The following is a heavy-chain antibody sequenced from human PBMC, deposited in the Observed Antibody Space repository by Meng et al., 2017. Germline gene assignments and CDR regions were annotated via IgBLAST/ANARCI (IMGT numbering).Heavy chain of an antibody. CDR1: GFTFSSYE. Sequence: GGSLRLSCAASGFTFSSYEMNWVRQAPGKGLEWVSYISSSGSTIYYADSVKGRFTISRDSAKNSLYLQMNSLRAEDTAVYYCARSLYSSSWYIPLNYYGMDVWGQGTTVTVSS. J-gene: IGHJ6*02. V-gene: IGHV3-48*03. D-gene: IGHD6-13*01. CDR3: ARSLYSSSWYIPLNYYGMDV. CDR2: ISSSGSTI.